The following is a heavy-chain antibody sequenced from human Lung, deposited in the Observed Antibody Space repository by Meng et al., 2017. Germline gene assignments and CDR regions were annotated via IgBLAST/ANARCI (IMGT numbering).Heavy chain of an antibody. CDR2: INRDGTKP. CDR1: GFTFTDHW. Sequence: VESGGGLVRPGGSLRLSCAASGFTFTDHWMHWVRQGPGKGLVWVSRINRDGTKPTYADSVKGRFTISRDNAKNTLYLQMNNLRAEDTAFYYCTNDRLNHWGQGALVTVSS. V-gene: IGHV3-74*01. CDR3: TNDRLNH. J-gene: IGHJ1*01. D-gene: IGHD1-1*01.